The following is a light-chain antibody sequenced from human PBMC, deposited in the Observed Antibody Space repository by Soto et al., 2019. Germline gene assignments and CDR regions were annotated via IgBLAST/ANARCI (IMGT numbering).Light chain of an antibody. V-gene: IGLV2-8*01. CDR3: MCYAGGNNWV. Sequence: QSALTQPPSASGSPGQSVTISCTGTSSDVGTHGYVSWYQQHAGKAPKLMIYDVTKRPSGVPDRFSGSKSANTASLTVSGLQAEDEADYYCMCYAGGNNWVFGGGTKVTV. J-gene: IGLJ3*02. CDR2: DVT. CDR1: SSDVGTHGY.